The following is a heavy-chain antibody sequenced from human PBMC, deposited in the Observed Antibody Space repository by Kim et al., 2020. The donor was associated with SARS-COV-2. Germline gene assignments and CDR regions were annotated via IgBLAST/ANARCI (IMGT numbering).Heavy chain of an antibody. CDR3: ARGYYDILTGYYRSWFDP. Sequence: SETLSLTCTVSGGSISSYYWSWIRQPPGKGLEWIGYIYYSGSTNYNPSLKSRVTISVDTSKNQFSLKLSSVTAADTAVYYCARGYYDILTGYYRSWFDPWGQGTLVTVSS. CDR2: IYYSGST. CDR1: GGSISSYY. D-gene: IGHD3-9*01. J-gene: IGHJ5*02. V-gene: IGHV4-59*13.